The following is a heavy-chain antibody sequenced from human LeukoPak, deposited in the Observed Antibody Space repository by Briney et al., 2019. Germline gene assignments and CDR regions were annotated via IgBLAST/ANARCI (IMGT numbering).Heavy chain of an antibody. CDR2: INYSGST. D-gene: IGHD1-1*01. Sequence: SETLSLTCTVSSDSISSSSYYWGWIRQPPGKGLEWIGSINYSGSTYYNPSLKSRVTISVDTSKNQFSLKLSSVTAADTAVYYCARLARDPTKPTYYYYYYMDVWGKGTTVTISS. V-gene: IGHV4-39*07. J-gene: IGHJ6*03. CDR1: SDSISSSSYY. CDR3: ARLARDPTKPTYYYYYYMDV.